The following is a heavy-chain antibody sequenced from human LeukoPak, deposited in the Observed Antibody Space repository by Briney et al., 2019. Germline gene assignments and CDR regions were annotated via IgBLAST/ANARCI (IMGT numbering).Heavy chain of an antibody. Sequence: SGGSLRLSCAASGFTFSSYGMHWVRQAPGKGLEWVSGISWNSGSIGYADSVKGRFTISRDNAKNSLYLQMNSLRAEDTALYYCAKDKRIWGPMVRVWYFDLWGRGTLVTVSS. CDR2: ISWNSGSI. V-gene: IGHV3-9*01. CDR3: AKDKRIWGPMVRVWYFDL. CDR1: GFTFSSYG. D-gene: IGHD3-10*01. J-gene: IGHJ2*01.